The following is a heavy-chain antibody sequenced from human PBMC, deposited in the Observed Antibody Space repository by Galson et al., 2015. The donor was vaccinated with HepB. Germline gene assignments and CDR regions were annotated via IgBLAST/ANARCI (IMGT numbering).Heavy chain of an antibody. J-gene: IGHJ5*02. CDR3: ASLSFGGACSGWPECDWFDP. Sequence: QSGAEVTKPGESLRISCKGSGYSFTSYWISWVRQMPGKGLEWMGRIDPSDSYTNYSPSFQGHATISADKSISTAYLQWSSLKASDTAMYYCASLSFGGACSGWPECDWFDPWGQETLVTVSS. V-gene: IGHV5-10-1*01. CDR2: IDPSDSYT. D-gene: IGHD6-19*01. CDR1: GYSFTSYW.